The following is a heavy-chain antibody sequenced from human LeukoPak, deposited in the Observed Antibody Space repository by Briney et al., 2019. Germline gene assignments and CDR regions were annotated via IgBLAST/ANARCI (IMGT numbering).Heavy chain of an antibody. CDR2: MSSSGSMK. Sequence: GGSLRLSCAASGFTFSDYYISWIRQAPGKGLEWISYMSSSGSMKYYADSVKGGFTISRDNAKKSLYLQINSLRAEDTAVYYCARPSLGTSWYNDFDLWGQGTMVTVSS. CDR1: GFTFSDYY. CDR3: ARPSLGTSWYNDFDL. D-gene: IGHD1-1*01. J-gene: IGHJ3*01. V-gene: IGHV3-11*01.